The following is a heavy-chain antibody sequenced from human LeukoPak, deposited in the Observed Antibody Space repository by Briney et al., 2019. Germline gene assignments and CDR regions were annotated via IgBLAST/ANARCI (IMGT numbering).Heavy chain of an antibody. V-gene: IGHV4-39*07. J-gene: IGHJ4*02. CDR2: IYYSGST. CDR1: GGSISSSSYY. D-gene: IGHD3-22*01. Sequence: SETLSLTCTVSGGSISSSSYYWGWIRQPPGKGLEWIGSIYYSGSTYYNPSLKSRVTISVEPSKNQFSLKLSSVTAADTAVYYCARDRDDSSGYYPSHLDYWGQGTLVTVSS. CDR3: ARDRDDSSGYYPSHLDY.